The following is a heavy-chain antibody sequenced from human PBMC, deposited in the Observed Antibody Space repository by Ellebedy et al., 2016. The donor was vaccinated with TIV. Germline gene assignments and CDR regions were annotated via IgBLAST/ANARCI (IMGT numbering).Heavy chain of an antibody. CDR3: AVSGGGSGLR. V-gene: IGHV4-30-4*02. J-gene: IGHJ4*02. D-gene: IGHD3-10*02. Sequence: SETLSLXCTVSGGSISSGGSYWSWVRQPPGKGLEWIGYIYYSGSTYYNPSLTSRVTISVDTSKNQFSLQLTSVTAADTAVYYCAVSGGGSGLRWGQGTLVTVSS. CDR2: IYYSGST. CDR1: GGSISSGGSY.